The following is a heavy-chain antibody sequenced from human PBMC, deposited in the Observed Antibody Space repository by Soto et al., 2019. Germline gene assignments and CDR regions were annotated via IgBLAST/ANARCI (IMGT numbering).Heavy chain of an antibody. J-gene: IGHJ6*02. V-gene: IGHV4-34*01. Sequence: SETLSLTCAVYGGSFSGYYWSWIRQPPGKGLEWIGEINHSGSTNYNPSLKSRVTISVDTSKNQFSLKLSSVTAADTAVYYCARIGRGRYYGSGGVGLYYYYGMDVWGQGTTVTSP. CDR1: GGSFSGYY. CDR2: INHSGST. CDR3: ARIGRGRYYGSGGVGLYYYYGMDV. D-gene: IGHD3-10*01.